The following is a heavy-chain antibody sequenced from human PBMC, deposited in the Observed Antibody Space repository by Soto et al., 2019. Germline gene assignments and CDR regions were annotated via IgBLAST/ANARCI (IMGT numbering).Heavy chain of an antibody. CDR1: VLTFRNDG. CDR3: VVYGYGVSAGAD. V-gene: IGHV3-7*03. J-gene: IGHJ4*02. CDR2: INQDGSER. Sequence: VGSLRLSCACSVLTFRNDGLSCVRHSPGKWLEWVANINQDGSERYYVDSVRGRFTISRDNVENSLYLQLNSLRPEDTAVYYCVVYGYGVSAGADWGQGTLVTVSS. D-gene: IGHD4-17*01.